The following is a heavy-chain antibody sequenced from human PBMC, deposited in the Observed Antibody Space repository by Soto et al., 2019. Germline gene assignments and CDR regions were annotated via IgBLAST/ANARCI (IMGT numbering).Heavy chain of an antibody. Sequence: SETLSLTCTVSGGTVSSTRWWGWVRLSPGRGLEWIGDIYHLGTTNYNPSLKRRVSISLDKSKNQFSLKLTSVTAADTAVYFCARTGKFYYYDMSGLPFDPWGPGVLVTVSS. V-gene: IGHV4-4*02. J-gene: IGHJ5*02. D-gene: IGHD3-22*01. CDR2: IYHLGTT. CDR3: ARTGKFYYYDMSGLPFDP. CDR1: GGTVSSTRW.